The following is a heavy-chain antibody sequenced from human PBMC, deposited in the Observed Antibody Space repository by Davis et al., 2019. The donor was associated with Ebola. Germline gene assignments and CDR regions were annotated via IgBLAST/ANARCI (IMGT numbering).Heavy chain of an antibody. J-gene: IGHJ6*02. Sequence: GESLKISCAASGFTFSSYGKNWVRQAPGKGLEWVSSISSSSSYIYYADSVKGRFTISRDNSKNTLYLQMNSLRAEDTAVYYCAKDATLLPDFWSGYYPGYYYYYGMDVWGQGTTVTVSS. CDR2: ISSSSSYI. V-gene: IGHV3-21*04. CDR3: AKDATLLPDFWSGYYPGYYYYYGMDV. CDR1: GFTFSSYG. D-gene: IGHD3-3*01.